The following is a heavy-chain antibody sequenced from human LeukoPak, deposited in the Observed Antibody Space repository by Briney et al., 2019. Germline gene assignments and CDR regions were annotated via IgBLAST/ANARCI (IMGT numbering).Heavy chain of an antibody. J-gene: IGHJ3*02. D-gene: IGHD1-20*01. CDR2: IYTSGST. CDR1: GGSISSYY. CDR3: ARFGITGTPGAFDI. V-gene: IGHV4-4*07. Sequence: SETLSLTCTVSGGSISSYYWSWIRQPAGKGLEGIGRIYTSGSTKYNPSLKSRVTMSVDTSKNQFSLKLSSVTAADTAVYYCARFGITGTPGAFDIWGQGTMVTVSS.